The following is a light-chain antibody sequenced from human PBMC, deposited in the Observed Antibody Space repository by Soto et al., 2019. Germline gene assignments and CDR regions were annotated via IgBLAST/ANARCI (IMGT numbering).Light chain of an antibody. J-gene: IGKJ1*01. CDR2: GAS. V-gene: IGKV3-20*01. CDR3: QQYDTSST. CDR1: QSLSSNY. Sequence: EIVLTQSPGTLSLSAGERATLSCRASQSLSSNYLAWYQQKPGQAPTVLIYGASSRATGIPDRFSGSGSGTDFTLTISRLEPEDFALYYCQQYDTSSTFGQGTKVEIK.